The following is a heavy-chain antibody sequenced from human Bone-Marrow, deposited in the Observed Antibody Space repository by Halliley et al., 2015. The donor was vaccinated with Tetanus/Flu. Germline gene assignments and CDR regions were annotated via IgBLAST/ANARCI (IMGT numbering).Heavy chain of an antibody. V-gene: IGHV3-64D*09. Sequence: SLRLSCSASGFTFSDYNMHWVRQAPGRGLQYVSGINDRGTSTKYTDSLKGRFTISRDISKNTFYLQMSSLRAEDTAVYYCVRGSLIGVAFANYFDNWGQGALVTVSS. CDR2: INDRGTST. J-gene: IGHJ4*02. D-gene: IGHD3-3*01. CDR1: GFTFSDYN. CDR3: VRGSLIGVAFANYFDN.